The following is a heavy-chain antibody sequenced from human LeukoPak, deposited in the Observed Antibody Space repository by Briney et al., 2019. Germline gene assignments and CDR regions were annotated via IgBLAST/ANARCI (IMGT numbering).Heavy chain of an antibody. D-gene: IGHD3-16*01. CDR3: ARLAVMEVTDFDI. CDR1: SGSISSYF. Sequence: SETLSLTCTVSSGSISSYFWSWIRQTPGKGLEWIGEINHGGNTRYNPSLKSRVAISIDTSANQSSLNLNSVTAADTAVYYCARLAVMEVTDFDIWGQGTLVTVSS. CDR2: INHGGNT. V-gene: IGHV4-34*01. J-gene: IGHJ3*02.